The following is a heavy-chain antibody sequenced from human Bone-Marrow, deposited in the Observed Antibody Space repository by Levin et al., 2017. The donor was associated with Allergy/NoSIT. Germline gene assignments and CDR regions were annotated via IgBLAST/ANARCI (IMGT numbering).Heavy chain of an antibody. D-gene: IGHD6-19*01. CDR3: ARSRQWLTNFDY. CDR1: GFTVSSNY. Sequence: AGGSLRLSCAASGFTVSSNYMSWVRQAPGKGLEWVSVIYSGGSTYYADSVKGRFTISRDNSKNTLYLQMNSLRAEDTAVYYCARSRQWLTNFDYWGQGTLVTVSS. J-gene: IGHJ4*02. V-gene: IGHV3-66*02. CDR2: IYSGGST.